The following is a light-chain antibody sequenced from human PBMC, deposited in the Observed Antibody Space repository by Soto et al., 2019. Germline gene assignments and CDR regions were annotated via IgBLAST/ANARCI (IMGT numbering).Light chain of an antibody. J-gene: IGLJ2*01. V-gene: IGLV7-43*01. CDR1: TGAVTSGYY. CDR3: LLFYGDGVV. Sequence: QTVVTQAPSLTVSPGGTVTLTCASSTGAVTSGYYPNWFQQRPGQPPRALIYSTTYKHPWTPARFSGSLVGGKAALTLSAAQPEDEAEYYCLLFYGDGVVFGGGTKLTVL. CDR2: STT.